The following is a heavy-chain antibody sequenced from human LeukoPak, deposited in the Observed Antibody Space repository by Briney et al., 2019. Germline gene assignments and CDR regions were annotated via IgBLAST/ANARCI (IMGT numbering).Heavy chain of an antibody. Sequence: GASVKVSCKASGYTFTSYGISWVRQAPGQGLEWMGWISAYNGNTNYAQKLQGRVTMTTDTSTSTAYMELRSLRSDDTAVYYCARSVEMATIGLSGKMIRTNDAFDIWGQGTMVTVSS. CDR1: GYTFTSYG. J-gene: IGHJ3*02. D-gene: IGHD5-24*01. CDR3: ARSVEMATIGLSGKMIRTNDAFDI. V-gene: IGHV1-18*01. CDR2: ISAYNGNT.